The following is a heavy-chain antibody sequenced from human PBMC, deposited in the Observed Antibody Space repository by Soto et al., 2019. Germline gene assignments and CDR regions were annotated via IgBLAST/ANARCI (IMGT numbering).Heavy chain of an antibody. D-gene: IGHD2-8*01. Sequence: QVQLVQSGAEVKKPGSSVKVSCKASGGTFSSYTISWVRQAPGQGLEWMGRIIPILGIANYAQKFQGRVTITADKSTSTAYMELSSLRSEDTAVYYCARGYCTNGVCFPETNAFDIWGQGTMVTVSS. CDR3: ARGYCTNGVCFPETNAFDI. J-gene: IGHJ3*02. CDR1: GGTFSSYT. V-gene: IGHV1-69*02. CDR2: IIPILGIA.